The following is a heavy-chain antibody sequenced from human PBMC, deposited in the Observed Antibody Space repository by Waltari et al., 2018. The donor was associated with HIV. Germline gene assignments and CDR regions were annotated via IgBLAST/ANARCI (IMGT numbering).Heavy chain of an antibody. CDR2: LSNDGPT. J-gene: IGHJ4*02. CDR3: VKDAGFITAAAYY. Sequence: EVQLLVESGGDLVQPGRSLRLSCAASGFTFDDYAMHWVRQAPGKCAECVAGLSNDGPTGYADSVEVRFTISRDNAKNSLILQKNSLRAEDTALYYCVKDAGFITAAAYYWGQGTLVTVSS. D-gene: IGHD3-10*01. CDR1: GFTFDDYA. V-gene: IGHV3-9*01.